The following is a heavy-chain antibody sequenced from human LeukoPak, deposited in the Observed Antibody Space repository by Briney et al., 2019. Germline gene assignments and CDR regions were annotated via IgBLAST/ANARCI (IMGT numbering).Heavy chain of an antibody. J-gene: IGHJ2*01. CDR3: ARSLGYCSSTSCYPYWYFDL. CDR2: IYPGDSDT. Sequence: GESLKISCKGSGYSFTSYWIGWVRQMPGKGLEWMGIIYPGDSDTRYSPSFQGQVTISADKSISTAYLQWSSLKASDTAMYYCARSLGYCSSTSCYPYWYFDLWGRGTLVTVSS. CDR1: GYSFTSYW. D-gene: IGHD2-2*01. V-gene: IGHV5-51*01.